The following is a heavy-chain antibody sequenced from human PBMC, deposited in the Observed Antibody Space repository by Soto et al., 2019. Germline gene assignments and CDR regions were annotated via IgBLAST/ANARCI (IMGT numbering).Heavy chain of an antibody. J-gene: IGHJ3*02. V-gene: IGHV3-23*01. CDR3: AKTANGWFSAFDI. Sequence: EVQLLESGGGLVQPGGSLRLSCAASGFTFSSYAMSWVRQAPGKGLEWVSAISGSGGTTYYAASVKGRFTFSRDNSKTTLYLQMNSLRAEDTAVYYCAKTANGWFSAFDIWGQGTMVTVSS. D-gene: IGHD6-19*01. CDR2: ISGSGGTT. CDR1: GFTFSSYA.